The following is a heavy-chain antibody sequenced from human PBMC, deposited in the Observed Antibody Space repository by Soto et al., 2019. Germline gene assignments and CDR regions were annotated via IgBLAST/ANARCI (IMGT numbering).Heavy chain of an antibody. CDR1: GGSISSGGYS. J-gene: IGHJ3*02. CDR2: IYHSGST. D-gene: IGHD2-15*01. CDR3: ARDGGYCSGGSCYGDAFDI. Sequence: QLQLQESGSGLVKPSQTLSLTCAVSGGSISSGGYSWSWIRQPPGKGLEWIGYIYHSGSTYYNPSLKGRVTISVDRSKNQFSLKLSSVTAADTAVYYCARDGGYCSGGSCYGDAFDIWGQGTMVTVSS. V-gene: IGHV4-30-2*01.